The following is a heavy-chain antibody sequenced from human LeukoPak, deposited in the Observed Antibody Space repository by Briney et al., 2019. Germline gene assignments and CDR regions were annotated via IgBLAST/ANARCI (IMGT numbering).Heavy chain of an antibody. CDR1: GYSFTSYW. CDR3: ATGPFVVVLPLYYFDY. V-gene: IGHV5-51*01. Sequence: GESLKISCKGSGYSFTSYWIGWVRQMPGKGLEWMGIIYPGDSDTRYSPSFQGQVTISADKSISTAYLQWSSLKASDTAMYYCATGPFVVVLPLYYFDYWGQGTLVTVSS. D-gene: IGHD3-3*01. J-gene: IGHJ4*02. CDR2: IYPGDSDT.